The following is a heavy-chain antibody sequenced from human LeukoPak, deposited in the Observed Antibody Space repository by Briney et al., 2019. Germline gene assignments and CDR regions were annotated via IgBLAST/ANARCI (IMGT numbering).Heavy chain of an antibody. D-gene: IGHD2-2*02. CDR2: IYTSGST. CDR3: AAYCSSTSCYTTDAFDI. J-gene: IGHJ3*02. Sequence: SETLSLTCTVSGGSISSYYWSWIRQPAGKGLEWIGRIYTSGSTNYNPSLKSRVTMSVDTSKNQFSLKLSSVTAADTAVYYCAAYCSSTSCYTTDAFDIWGQGTMVTVSS. V-gene: IGHV4-4*07. CDR1: GGSISSYY.